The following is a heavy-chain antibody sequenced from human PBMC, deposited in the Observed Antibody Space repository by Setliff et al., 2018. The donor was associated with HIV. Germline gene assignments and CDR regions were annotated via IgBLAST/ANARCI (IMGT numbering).Heavy chain of an antibody. D-gene: IGHD3-16*01. CDR2: GTSSGHS. V-gene: IGHV4-59*08. CDR3: VRWGEHAQKAFDL. CDR1: GDSITNHA. Sequence: SETLSLTCTVPGDSITNHAWNWLHQPPGERLERIGYGTSSGHSYCNPSLNSRVTISVDASKSKFSLKLTSVNATDTAVYYGVRWGEHAQKAFDLWGQGTMVTVSS. J-gene: IGHJ3*01.